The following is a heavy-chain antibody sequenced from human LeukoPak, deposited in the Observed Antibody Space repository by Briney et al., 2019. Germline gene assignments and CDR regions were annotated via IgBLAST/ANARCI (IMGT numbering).Heavy chain of an antibody. V-gene: IGHV3-23*01. CDR1: GFTFSSYG. D-gene: IGHD3-16*02. CDR2: ISGRGGST. J-gene: IGHJ6*03. CDR3: AKSGKYYDYVWGSYRRHYYYYYMDV. Sequence: GGTLRLSCAASGFTFSSYGMSWVRQAPEKGLEWVSAISGRGGSTYYADSVKGRFTISRDNSKNTLYLQMNSLRAEDTAVYYCAKSGKYYDYVWGSYRRHYYYYYMDVWGKGTTVTVSS.